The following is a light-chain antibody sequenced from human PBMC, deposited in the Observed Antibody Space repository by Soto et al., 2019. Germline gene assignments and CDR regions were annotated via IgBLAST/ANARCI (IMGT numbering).Light chain of an antibody. CDR3: QQSYSTIT. J-gene: IGKJ5*01. V-gene: IGKV1-39*01. Sequence: DIQMTQTPSCLSASVGARVTITGRASQSISSYLNWYQQKPGKAPKLLSYAASSLQSGAPSRFSGSGSGTDFTLTISSLQPEDFATYYCQQSYSTITSGQGTRREI. CDR1: QSISSY. CDR2: AAS.